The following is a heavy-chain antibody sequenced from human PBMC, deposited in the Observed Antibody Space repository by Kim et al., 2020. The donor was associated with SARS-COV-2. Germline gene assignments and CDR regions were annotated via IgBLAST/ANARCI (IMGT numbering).Heavy chain of an antibody. Sequence: ASVKVSCKASGYTFTSYGISWVRQAPGQGLEWMGWISAYNGNTNYAQKLQGRVTMTTDTSTSTAYMELRSLSSDDTAVYYCARWGYCSGGSCYTYYYYGMNVWGQGTTVTVSS. V-gene: IGHV1-18*01. J-gene: IGHJ6*02. CDR3: ARWGYCSGGSCYTYYYYGMNV. CDR1: GYTFTSYG. CDR2: ISAYNGNT. D-gene: IGHD2-15*01.